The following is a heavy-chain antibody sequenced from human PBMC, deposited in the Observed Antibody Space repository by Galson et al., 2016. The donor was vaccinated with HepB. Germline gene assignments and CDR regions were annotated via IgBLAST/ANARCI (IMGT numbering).Heavy chain of an antibody. J-gene: IGHJ5*02. CDR1: GFVFDEYT. CDR2: ISWDGGST. Sequence: SLRLSCASSGFVFDEYTMYWVRQRPGKGLEFVSLISWDGGSTYYGDSVRGRFSTSRDNTKNSLHLQMNSLRPEDTAFYYCAKERSRELPGPIDHWGQGALVIVSS. D-gene: IGHD3-10*01. CDR3: AKERSRELPGPIDH. V-gene: IGHV3-43*01.